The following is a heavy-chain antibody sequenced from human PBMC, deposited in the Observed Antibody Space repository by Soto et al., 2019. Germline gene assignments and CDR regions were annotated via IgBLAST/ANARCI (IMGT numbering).Heavy chain of an antibody. CDR2: ISSSSSYI. CDR3: ARDDGGSGWSTDY. J-gene: IGHJ4*02. CDR1: GFTFSSYS. V-gene: IGHV3-21*01. Sequence: EVQLVESGGGLVKPGGSLRLSCAASGFTFSSYSMNWVRQAPGKGLEGVSSISSSSSYIYYADSVKGRFTISRDNAKNSLYLQMHSLRAEDTAVYYCARDDGGSGWSTDYWGQGTLVTVSS. D-gene: IGHD6-19*01.